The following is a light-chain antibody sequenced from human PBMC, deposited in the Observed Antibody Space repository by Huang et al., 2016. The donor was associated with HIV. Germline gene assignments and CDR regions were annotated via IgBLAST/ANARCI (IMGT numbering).Light chain of an antibody. CDR2: GAS. Sequence: IVLTQSPDTLSLSPGERATLSCRASQTVTNNYFARYQQRPGQAPRLHIYGASTRDTGIPDRFSGGGSGTDFTLTISRLEPKDFVVYYCQQFGSSPPYSFGQGTKLEIK. V-gene: IGKV3-20*01. CDR3: QQFGSSPPYS. CDR1: QTVTNNY. J-gene: IGKJ2*03.